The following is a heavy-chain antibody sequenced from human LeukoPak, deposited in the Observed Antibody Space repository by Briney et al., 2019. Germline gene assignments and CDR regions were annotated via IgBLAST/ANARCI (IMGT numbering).Heavy chain of an antibody. V-gene: IGHV3-23*01. Sequence: GGSLRLSCAASGFTFSSYAMSWVRQAPGKGLEWVSAISGSGGSTYYADSVKGRFTISRDNAKNSLYLQMNSLRAEDTAVYYCARDFGNYGAMDVWGKGATVTVSS. CDR3: ARDFGNYGAMDV. J-gene: IGHJ6*04. CDR1: GFTFSSYA. CDR2: ISGSGGST. D-gene: IGHD4-17*01.